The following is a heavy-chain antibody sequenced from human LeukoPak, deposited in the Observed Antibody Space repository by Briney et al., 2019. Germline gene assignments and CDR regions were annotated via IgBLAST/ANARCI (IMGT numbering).Heavy chain of an antibody. CDR3: ARKLALFDY. CDR1: GFTFGDYA. V-gene: IGHV3-74*01. Sequence: PGGSLRLSCTASGFTFGDYAISWVRQAPGKGLVWVSRINSDGSSTSYADSVKGRFTISRDNAKNTLYLQMNSPRAEDTAVYYCARKLALFDYWGQGTLVTVSS. CDR2: INSDGSST. D-gene: IGHD4-23*01. J-gene: IGHJ4*02.